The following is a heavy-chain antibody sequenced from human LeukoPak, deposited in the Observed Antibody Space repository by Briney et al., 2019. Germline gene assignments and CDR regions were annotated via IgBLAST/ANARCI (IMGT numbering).Heavy chain of an antibody. CDR3: ARVAARLGAFDI. V-gene: IGHV3-11*04. CDR1: GFTFSDYY. D-gene: IGHD2-15*01. Sequence: GGSLRLSCAASGFTFSDYYMSWIRQAPGKGLEWVSDISSSGSTIYYADSVKGRFTISRDNAKNTLYLQMNSLRAEDTAVYYCARVAARLGAFDIWGQGTMVTVSS. CDR2: ISSSGSTI. J-gene: IGHJ3*02.